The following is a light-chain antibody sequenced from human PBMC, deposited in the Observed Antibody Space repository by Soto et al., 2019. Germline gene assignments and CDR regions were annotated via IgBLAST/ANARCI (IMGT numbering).Light chain of an antibody. CDR2: DVT. Sequence: QSVLTQPRSVSGSPGQSVTVSCTGTSRDVGIYNYVSWYQQRPGTAPKVMIYDVTKRPSGVPDRFSGSKSANTASLTISGLQADDEADYYCCSYAGNYTLLFGGGTKVTGL. CDR3: CSYAGNYTLL. CDR1: SRDVGIYNY. V-gene: IGLV2-11*01. J-gene: IGLJ2*01.